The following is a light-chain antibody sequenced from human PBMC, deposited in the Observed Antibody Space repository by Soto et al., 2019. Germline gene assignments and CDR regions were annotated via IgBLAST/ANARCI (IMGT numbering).Light chain of an antibody. J-gene: IGLJ2*01. Sequence: SVLTQPPSASGSPGQSVTISCTGTSSDVGGYNYVSWYQHHPGTAPKLLIYEVIKRPSGVPDRFSGSKSGNTASLTVSGLQAEDEADYYSTSYAGSNKDVVFGGGTKLTVL. CDR2: EVI. CDR1: SSDVGGYNY. CDR3: TSYAGSNKDVV. V-gene: IGLV2-8*01.